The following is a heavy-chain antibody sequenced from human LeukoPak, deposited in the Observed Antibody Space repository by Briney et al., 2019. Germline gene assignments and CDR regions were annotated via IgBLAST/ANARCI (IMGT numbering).Heavy chain of an antibody. CDR3: ATYNVDNYDTSDGMDV. CDR2: IIPMISDT. D-gene: IGHD3-22*01. Sequence: ASVKVSCKASGGTFRSYAFNWVRQAPGHGLEWMGWIIPMISDTNYAQKLQGRVTISADRSTSTAYMELSRLRSEDTAVYYCATYNVDNYDTSDGMDVWGQGTTVTVSS. J-gene: IGHJ6*02. CDR1: GGTFRSYA. V-gene: IGHV1-69*10.